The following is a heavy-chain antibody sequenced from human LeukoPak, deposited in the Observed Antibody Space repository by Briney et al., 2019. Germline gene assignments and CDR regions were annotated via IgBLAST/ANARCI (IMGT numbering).Heavy chain of an antibody. J-gene: IGHJ3*02. Sequence: ASVKVSCKASGYTFTGYYMHWVRQAPGQGLGWMGWINPNSGGTNYAQKFQGRVTMTRDTSISTAYMDLSRLRSDDTAVYYCARVISGYSDAFDIWGQGTMVTVSS. CDR3: ARVISGYSDAFDI. CDR1: GYTFTGYY. CDR2: INPNSGGT. V-gene: IGHV1-2*02. D-gene: IGHD3-22*01.